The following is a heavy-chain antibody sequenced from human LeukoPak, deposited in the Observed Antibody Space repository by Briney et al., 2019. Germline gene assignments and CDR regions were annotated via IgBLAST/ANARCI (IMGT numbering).Heavy chain of an antibody. V-gene: IGHV3-21*01. CDR1: GGSISSYY. CDR3: VRIAGATFH. D-gene: IGHD4/OR15-4a*01. CDR2: ISSSSSYI. Sequence: ETLSLTCTVSGGSISSYYWSWIRQPPGKGLEWVSSISSSSSYIHYADSVKGRFTISRDNAINSLYLQMNSLRVEDTAVYYCVRIAGATFHWGQGTLVTVSS. J-gene: IGHJ1*01.